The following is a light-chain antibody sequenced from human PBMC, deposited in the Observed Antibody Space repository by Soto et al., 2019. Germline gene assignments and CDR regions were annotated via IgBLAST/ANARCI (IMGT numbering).Light chain of an antibody. V-gene: IGKV3-11*01. Sequence: EIVLTQSPATLSLSPGERATLSCKANQGFNHYLAWYQQKPGQAPRLLIYDTFTTATGVPARFSGSGSGTDFNLTISSLEPEDFAVYYCQQRSNWPPTFGPGTKVDIK. CDR3: QQRSNWPPT. CDR1: QGFNHY. CDR2: DTF. J-gene: IGKJ3*01.